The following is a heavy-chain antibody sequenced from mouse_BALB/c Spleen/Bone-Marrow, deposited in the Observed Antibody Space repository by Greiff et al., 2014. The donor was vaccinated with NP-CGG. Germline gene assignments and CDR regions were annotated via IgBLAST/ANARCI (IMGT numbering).Heavy chain of an antibody. CDR3: ARDYLYYFDY. CDR1: GFTFTDHY. D-gene: IGHD2-1*01. Sequence: EVMLVESGGGLVQPGGFLRLSCATSGFTFTDHYMSWVRQPPGKALEWFGFIRNKANGYTTEYSASVKGRFTISRDNSQSIVYLQMNTLRAEDSATYYCARDYLYYFDYWGQGTTLTVSS. J-gene: IGHJ2*01. CDR2: IRNKANGYTT. V-gene: IGHV7-3*02.